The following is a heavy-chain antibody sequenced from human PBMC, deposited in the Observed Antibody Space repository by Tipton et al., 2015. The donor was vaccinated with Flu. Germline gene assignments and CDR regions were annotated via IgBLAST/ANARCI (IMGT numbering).Heavy chain of an antibody. CDR3: AREVRRDGYNYCDY. Sequence: TLSLTCTVSGGSISSGSYYWSWIRQPAGKGLEWIGRVYTSGSTNYNPSLKSRVTMSVDTSKNQFSLKLSPVTAADTAVYFCAREVRRDGYNYCDYWGQGTLVTVSS. J-gene: IGHJ4*02. CDR2: VYTSGST. CDR1: GGSISSGSYY. D-gene: IGHD5-24*01. V-gene: IGHV4-61*02.